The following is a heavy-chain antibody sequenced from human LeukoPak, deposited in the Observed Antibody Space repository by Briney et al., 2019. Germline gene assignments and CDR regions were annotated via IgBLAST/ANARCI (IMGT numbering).Heavy chain of an antibody. D-gene: IGHD4-17*01. Sequence: PGRSLRLSCAASGFTFSSYGMHWVRQAPGMGLEWVAVISYDGSNKYYADSVKGRFTISRDNSKDTLYLQMNSLRAEDTAVYYCAKDKTTEKYYFDYWGQGTLVTVSS. CDR3: AKDKTTEKYYFDY. CDR1: GFTFSSYG. J-gene: IGHJ4*02. V-gene: IGHV3-30*18. CDR2: ISYDGSNK.